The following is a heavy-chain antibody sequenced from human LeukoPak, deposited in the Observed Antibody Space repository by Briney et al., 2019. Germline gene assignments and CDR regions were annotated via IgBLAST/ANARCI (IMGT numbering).Heavy chain of an antibody. CDR2: ISFDGSDK. Sequence: PGGSLRLSCEASGFTFSDYHMSWIRQAPGKGLEWVAIISFDGSDKYYADSVKGRFSISRDNSQNTLFLQMNSLRAEDTAIYYCARYIAVAGSHYFYGMDVWGQGTTVTVSS. V-gene: IGHV3-30-3*01. D-gene: IGHD6-19*01. J-gene: IGHJ6*02. CDR1: GFTFSDYH. CDR3: ARYIAVAGSHYFYGMDV.